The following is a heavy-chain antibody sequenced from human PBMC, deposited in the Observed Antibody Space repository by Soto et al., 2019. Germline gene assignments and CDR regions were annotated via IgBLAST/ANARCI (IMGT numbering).Heavy chain of an antibody. V-gene: IGHV3-30*03. CDR1: GFTFSAYG. J-gene: IGHJ5*02. D-gene: IGHD6-13*01. CDR2: ISHDGSNT. CDR3: ARHPERIAQIGWFDP. Sequence: GGSLRLSCAASGFTFSAYGIHWVRQAPGKGLEWVAVISHDGSNTNYADSVKGRFTFSRDNSKDTVYLQMNSLRAEDTAVYYCARHPERIAQIGWFDPWGQGTLVTVSS.